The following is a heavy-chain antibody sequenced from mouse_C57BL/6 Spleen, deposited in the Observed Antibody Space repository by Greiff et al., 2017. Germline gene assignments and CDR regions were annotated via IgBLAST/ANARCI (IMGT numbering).Heavy chain of an antibody. D-gene: IGHD2-4*01. CDR3: ARSGDYDEGGSDY. CDR2: IYPGSGNT. V-gene: IGHV1-76*01. J-gene: IGHJ2*01. Sequence: QVQLQQSGAELVRPGASVKLSCKASGYTFTDYYINWVKQRPGQGLEWIARIYPGSGNTYYNEKFKGKATLTAEKSSSTAYMQLSSLTSEDSAVYFCARSGDYDEGGSDYWGQGTTLTVSS. CDR1: GYTFTDYY.